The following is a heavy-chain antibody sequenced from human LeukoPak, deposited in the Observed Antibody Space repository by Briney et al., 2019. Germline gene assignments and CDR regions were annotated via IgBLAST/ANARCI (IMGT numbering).Heavy chain of an antibody. CDR3: ARSETYYYDSSGYKPNYYYYMDV. V-gene: IGHV4-61*02. CDR1: GDSISSSSYY. D-gene: IGHD3-22*01. CDR2: IYTSGST. J-gene: IGHJ6*03. Sequence: SETLSLTCTVSGDSISSSSYYWSWIRQPAGKGLEWIGRIYTSGSTNYNPSLKSRVTMSVDTSKNQFSLKLSSVTAADTAVYYCARSETYYYDSSGYKPNYYYYMDVWGKGTTVTISS.